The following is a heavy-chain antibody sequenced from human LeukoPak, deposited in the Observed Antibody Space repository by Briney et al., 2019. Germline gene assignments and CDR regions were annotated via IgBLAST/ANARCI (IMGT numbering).Heavy chain of an antibody. V-gene: IGHV4-4*07. D-gene: IGHD3-3*01. CDR3: ARAITIFGVVDPDYFDY. CDR1: GGSISSYY. J-gene: IGHJ4*02. Sequence: SETLSLTCTVSGGSISSYYWSWIRQPAGKGLEWIGRIYTSGSTNYNPSLKSRVTISVDKSKNQFSLKLSSVTAADTAVYYCARAITIFGVVDPDYFDYWGQGTPVDVSS. CDR2: IYTSGST.